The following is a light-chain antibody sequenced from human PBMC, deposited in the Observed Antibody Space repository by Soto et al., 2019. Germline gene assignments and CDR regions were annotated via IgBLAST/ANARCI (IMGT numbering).Light chain of an antibody. CDR2: GAS. CDR1: QSVGRNY. J-gene: IGKJ4*01. Sequence: EIALTQSPGTLSLSPGERATLSCRASQSVGRNYLAWYQQKPGQAPRLLIYGASSRATGIPDRFSGSGSGTDFTLTISRLELEDFAVFYCQQYASSPLTFGGGTKLEIK. CDR3: QQYASSPLT. V-gene: IGKV3-20*01.